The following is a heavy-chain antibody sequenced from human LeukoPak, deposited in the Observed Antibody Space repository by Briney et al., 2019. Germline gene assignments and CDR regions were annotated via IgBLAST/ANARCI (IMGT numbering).Heavy chain of an antibody. Sequence: GESLKISCKGSGYSFTSYWIGWVRQMPGKGLEWMGIIYPRDSDTQYSPSLQGQVTISADKSISTAYLQWSSLTASDTAMYYCARLFGSNTAEYFQHWGQGTLVTVSS. CDR2: IYPRDSDT. J-gene: IGHJ1*01. CDR1: GYSFTSYW. V-gene: IGHV5-51*01. CDR3: ARLFGSNTAEYFQH. D-gene: IGHD4-23*01.